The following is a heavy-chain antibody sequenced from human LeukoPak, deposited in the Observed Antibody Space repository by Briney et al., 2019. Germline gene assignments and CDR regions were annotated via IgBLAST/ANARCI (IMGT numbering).Heavy chain of an antibody. CDR3: ARGAGDYARYYFDD. J-gene: IGHJ4*02. V-gene: IGHV4-34*01. CDR1: GGSFSGFY. D-gene: IGHD4-17*01. Sequence: PSETLSLTCAVYGGSFSGFYWSWIREPPMKGLEWIGEINHSGSTNYNTSLKRRVTISVDTSKKQFSLKLTSVTAADTAVYYCARGAGDYARYYFDDWGQGTLVTVSS. CDR2: INHSGST.